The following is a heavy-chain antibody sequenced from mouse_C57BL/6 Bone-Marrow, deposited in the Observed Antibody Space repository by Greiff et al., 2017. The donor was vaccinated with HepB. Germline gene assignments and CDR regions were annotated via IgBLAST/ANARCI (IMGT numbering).Heavy chain of an antibody. CDR1: GFTFSSYA. J-gene: IGHJ4*01. CDR3: ARDQLLYAMDY. CDR2: ISDGGSYT. Sequence: EVHLVESGGGLVKPGGSLKLSCAASGFTFSSYAMSWVRQTPEKRLEWVATISDGGSYTYYPDNVKGRFTISRDNAKNNLYLQMSHLKSEDTAMYYCARDQLLYAMDYWGQGTSVTVSS. V-gene: IGHV5-4*01.